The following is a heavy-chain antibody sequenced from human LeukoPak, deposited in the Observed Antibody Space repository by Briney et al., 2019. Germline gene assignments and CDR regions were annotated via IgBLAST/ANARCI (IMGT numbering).Heavy chain of an antibody. CDR3: ARHVYVAAAPDY. CDR1: GGSISRYH. Sequence: NPSETLSLTCTVSGGSISRYHWSWIRQPAGKGLEWIGRVSTSGTDYNPSLKSRVTMSVDTSKNQFSLKLSSVTAADTAVYYCARHVYVAAAPDYWGQGTLVTVSS. V-gene: IGHV4-4*07. CDR2: VSTSGT. J-gene: IGHJ4*02. D-gene: IGHD6-13*01.